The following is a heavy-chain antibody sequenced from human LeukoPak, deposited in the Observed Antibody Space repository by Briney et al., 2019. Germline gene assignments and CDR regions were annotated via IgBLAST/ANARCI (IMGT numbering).Heavy chain of an antibody. Sequence: GGSLRLSCAASGFTFSDAWMSWVRQAPGKGLEWVSYISSSSSTIYYADSVKGRFTISRDNAKNSLYLQMNSLRAEDTAVYYCARDYQARNNYDSSGFDAFDIWGQGTMVTVSS. CDR3: ARDYQARNNYDSSGFDAFDI. CDR2: ISSSSSTI. D-gene: IGHD3-22*01. V-gene: IGHV3-48*01. J-gene: IGHJ3*02. CDR1: GFTFSDAW.